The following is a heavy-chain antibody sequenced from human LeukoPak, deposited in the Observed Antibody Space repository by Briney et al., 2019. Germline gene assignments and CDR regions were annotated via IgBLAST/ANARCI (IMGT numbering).Heavy chain of an antibody. CDR2: LAYDETFR. V-gene: IGHV3-30*01. J-gene: IGHJ3*02. Sequence: AGSLRLSCSASGFTFTRYTMPWVRQSPGKGLEWVALLAYDETFRYYADSVKGRFTISRDTAKTTLDLQMNSLTTEDTALYYCAREADGFDIWGQGTMVTVSS. CDR3: AREADGFDI. CDR1: GFTFTRYT.